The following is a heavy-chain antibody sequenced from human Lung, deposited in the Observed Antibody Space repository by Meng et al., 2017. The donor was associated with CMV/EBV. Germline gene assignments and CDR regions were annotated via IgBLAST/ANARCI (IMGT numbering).Heavy chain of an antibody. CDR2: IYWNDDK. D-gene: IGHD3-3*01. V-gene: IGHV2-5*01. Sequence: GXXLVXPTQTLTLTCTFSGFSLSTSGVGVGWIRQPPGKALEWLALIYWNDDKRYSPSLKSRLTITKDTSKNQVVLTMTNMDPVDTATYYCAHTLGGFTIFGVVISYDYXGQGXLVTVSS. J-gene: IGHJ4*02. CDR1: GFSLSTSGVG. CDR3: AHTLGGFTIFGVVISYDY.